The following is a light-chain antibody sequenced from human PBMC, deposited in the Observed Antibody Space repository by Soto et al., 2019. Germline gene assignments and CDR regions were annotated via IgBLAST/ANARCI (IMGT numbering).Light chain of an antibody. CDR1: QGIRND. CDR3: QQYNSYAWT. CDR2: DAS. J-gene: IGKJ1*01. V-gene: IGKV1-13*02. Sequence: AIQMTQSPSSLSASVGDRVTITCRASQGIRNDLGWYQQKPGKAPKLLIYDASSLESGVPSRFSGSGSGTEFTLTISSLQPDDFATYYCQQYNSYAWTFGQGTKVDNK.